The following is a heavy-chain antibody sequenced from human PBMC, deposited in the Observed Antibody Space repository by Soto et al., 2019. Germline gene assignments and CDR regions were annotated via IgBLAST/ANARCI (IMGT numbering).Heavy chain of an antibody. Sequence: QVQLVQSGGGLVKPGGSLRLSCAVSGFSFSDNHMSWIRQAPGKGLEWVSYISSSGSTIYYGDSVKGRFTISRDNTKHSLYLQMDSLRVDDTAVYYCARLGSSSGWYSHWGQGTPVTVSS. CDR1: GFSFSDNH. CDR2: ISSSGSTI. CDR3: ARLGSSSGWYSH. D-gene: IGHD6-13*01. V-gene: IGHV3-11*01. J-gene: IGHJ4*02.